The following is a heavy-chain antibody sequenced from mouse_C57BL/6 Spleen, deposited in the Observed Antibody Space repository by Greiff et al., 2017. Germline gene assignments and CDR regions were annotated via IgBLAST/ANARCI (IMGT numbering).Heavy chain of an antibody. J-gene: IGHJ4*01. CDR3: AREDYDYDSFYYAMDY. CDR2: ISSGGSYT. Sequence: EVKLVESGGDLVKPGGSLKLSCAASGFTFSSYGMSWVRQTPDKRLEWVATISSGGSYTYYPDSVKGRCTISRDNAKNTLYLQMSRLKSEDTAMYYCAREDYDYDSFYYAMDYWGQGTSVTVSS. D-gene: IGHD2-4*01. CDR1: GFTFSSYG. V-gene: IGHV5-6*01.